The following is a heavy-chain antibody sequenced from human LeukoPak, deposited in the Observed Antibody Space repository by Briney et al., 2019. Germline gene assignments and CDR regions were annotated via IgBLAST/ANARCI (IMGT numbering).Heavy chain of an antibody. V-gene: IGHV1-2*02. CDR1: GYTFTGYF. CDR2: INPNNGGT. Sequence: ASVKVSCKASGYTFTGYFLHWVRQAPGQGLEWMGWINPNNGGTNYAQKFQGRVTMTRDTSISTAYMELSRLRSDDTAVYYCARDMPYDFWSGYQIDYWGQGTLVTVSS. J-gene: IGHJ4*02. D-gene: IGHD3-3*01. CDR3: ARDMPYDFWSGYQIDY.